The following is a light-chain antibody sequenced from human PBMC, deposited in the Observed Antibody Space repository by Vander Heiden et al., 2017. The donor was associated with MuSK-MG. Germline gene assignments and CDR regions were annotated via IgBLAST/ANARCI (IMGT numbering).Light chain of an antibody. J-gene: IGKJ1*01. V-gene: IGKV3-15*01. CDR1: QSVSSN. CDR3: QQYQDWPLT. Sequence: EVVMPQPPATLAVSPGERATISCRASQSVSSNLAWYQQKPGQPPRLLIYASSNRATGIPARFSGSGSGTDFTLIISSLESEDFAVYYCQQYQDWPLTFGQGTRV. CDR2: ASS.